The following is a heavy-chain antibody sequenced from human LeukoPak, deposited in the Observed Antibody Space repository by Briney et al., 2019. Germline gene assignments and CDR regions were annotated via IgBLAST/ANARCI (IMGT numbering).Heavy chain of an antibody. Sequence: ASVKVSCKASGYTFTSYGISWVRQAPGQGLEWMGWISAYNGNTNYAQKLQGRVTMTTDTSTSTAYMELRSLRSGDTAVYYCARDLYYDSSGYFDYWGQGTLVTVSS. J-gene: IGHJ4*02. CDR1: GYTFTSYG. D-gene: IGHD3-22*01. CDR3: ARDLYYDSSGYFDY. CDR2: ISAYNGNT. V-gene: IGHV1-18*01.